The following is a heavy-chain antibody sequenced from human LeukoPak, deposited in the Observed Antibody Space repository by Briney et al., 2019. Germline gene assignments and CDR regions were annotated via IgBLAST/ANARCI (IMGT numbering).Heavy chain of an antibody. CDR1: GSTFNTYA. D-gene: IGHD3-3*01. CDR3: AKITDSFGVVIYYFDY. J-gene: IGHJ4*02. Sequence: STKLSCASSGSTFNTYAINSLRQAPRTRLNSVSDLSATSTSASFAASVKGRFTISRDNSKNTLYLQMNSLTAEDTAVYYCAKITDSFGVVIYYFDYWGQGTLVTVFS. CDR2: LSATSTSA. V-gene: IGHV3-23*01.